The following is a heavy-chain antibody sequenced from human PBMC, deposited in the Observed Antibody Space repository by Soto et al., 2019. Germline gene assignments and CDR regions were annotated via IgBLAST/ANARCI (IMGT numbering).Heavy chain of an antibody. CDR3: AREARTVEWLRSDGAYFDY. CDR2: IYSGGST. J-gene: IGHJ4*02. Sequence: GGSLRLSCAASGFTVSSNYMSWVRQAPGKGLEWVSVIYSGGSTYYADSVKCRFTISRDNSKNTLYLQMNSLRAEDTAVYYCAREARTVEWLRSDGAYFDYWGQGTLVTVSS. CDR1: GFTVSSNY. D-gene: IGHD5-12*01. V-gene: IGHV3-66*01.